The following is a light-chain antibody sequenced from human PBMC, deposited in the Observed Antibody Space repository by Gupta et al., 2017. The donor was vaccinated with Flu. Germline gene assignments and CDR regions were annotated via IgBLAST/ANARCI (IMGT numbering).Light chain of an antibody. Sequence: NSNNVGDQGVAWLQQHQGHPPKLLSYRNNYRPSGISERFSASRSGNTASLTITGLQPEDEADYYCSAWDSSLSTRVFGGGTKLTVL. J-gene: IGLJ3*02. CDR3: SAWDSSLSTRV. CDR2: RNN. CDR1: SNNVGDQG. V-gene: IGLV10-54*04.